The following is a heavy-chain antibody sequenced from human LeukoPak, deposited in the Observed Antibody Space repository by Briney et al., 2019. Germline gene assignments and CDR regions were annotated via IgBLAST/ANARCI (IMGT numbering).Heavy chain of an antibody. CDR2: ISSSSSYI. Sequence: GGSLRLSCAASGFTFSSYSMNWVRQAPGKGLEWVSSISSSSSYICYADSVKGRFTISRDNAKNSLYLQMNSLRAEDTAVYYCARDLGRYFDYWGQGTLVTVSS. CDR3: ARDLGRYFDY. V-gene: IGHV3-21*01. J-gene: IGHJ4*02. CDR1: GFTFSSYS.